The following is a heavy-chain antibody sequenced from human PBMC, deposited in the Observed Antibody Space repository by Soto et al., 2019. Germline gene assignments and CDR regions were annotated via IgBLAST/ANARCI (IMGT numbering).Heavy chain of an antibody. J-gene: IGHJ4*02. CDR1: GDSMSSSNW. CDR2: AHHSGRT. CDR3: ARSEATALDS. Sequence: QVQLQESGPGLLKPSGTLSLTCTVSGDSMSSSNWWNWVRQPPGKGLEWIGEAHHSGRTNYNPSLKSRVTISVDRSQNRFSLKLSHVTAADTAVYFCARSEATALDSWGQGTPVTVSS. V-gene: IGHV4-4*02.